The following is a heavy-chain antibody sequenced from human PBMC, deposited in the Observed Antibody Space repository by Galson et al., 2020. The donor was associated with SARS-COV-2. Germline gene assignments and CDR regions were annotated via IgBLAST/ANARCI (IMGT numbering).Heavy chain of an antibody. Sequence: KVGESLKISCQGSGYRFPTYYIGWVRQTPGRGPGWIGMIYPYGSDTRYSSSFQGQVTIPADKSLSTAYLQWSSLKASDTAMYYCAGLVDHFWCGYCLDWGQGTLVTVSS. CDR3: AGLVDHFWCGYCLD. J-gene: IGHJ1*01. CDR2: IYPYGSDT. D-gene: IGHD3-3*02. CDR1: GYRFPTYY. V-gene: IGHV5-51*01.